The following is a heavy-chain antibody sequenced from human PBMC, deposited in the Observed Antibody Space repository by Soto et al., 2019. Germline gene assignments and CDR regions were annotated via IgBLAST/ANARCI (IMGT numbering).Heavy chain of an antibody. CDR1: GFTFSNYW. CDR2: IKQDGTEK. CDR3: ASVAI. J-gene: IGHJ4*02. D-gene: IGHD5-12*01. Sequence: EVQLVESGGGLVQPGGSLRLSCAASGFTFSNYWMSWVSQAPGKGLEWVANIKQDGTEKNYVDSVRGRFTISRDNAKNTLDIKMKSLKAEDPDVYYCASVAIRGQGTLVTVSS. V-gene: IGHV3-7*01.